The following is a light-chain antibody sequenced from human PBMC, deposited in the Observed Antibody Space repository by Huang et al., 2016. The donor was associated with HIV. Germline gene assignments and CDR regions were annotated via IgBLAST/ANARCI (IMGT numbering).Light chain of an antibody. V-gene: IGKV1-12*01. CDR3: QQAINFPIT. J-gene: IGKJ5*01. CDR1: QDIGPW. Sequence: DIQMTQSPSSVSASVGDRVTITCRASQDIGPWLAWYQRKPGKAPKLLIYAATHLQSGVSSRFGGSASGTDFTLTITSLQPGDSAFYFCQQAINFPITFGQGTRLEIK. CDR2: AAT.